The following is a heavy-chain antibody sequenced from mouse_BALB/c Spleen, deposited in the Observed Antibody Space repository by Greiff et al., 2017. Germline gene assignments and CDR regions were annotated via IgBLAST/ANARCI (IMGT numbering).Heavy chain of an antibody. CDR3: ARGGGNYRDYYAMDY. J-gene: IGHJ4*01. Sequence: EVKLMESGPGLVKPSQSLSLTCTVTGYSITSDYAWYWIRQSPGNILEWMGYISYSGSTSYNPSLKSRISITRDTSKNQFFLQLNSVTTEDTATYYCARGGGNYRDYYAMDYWGQGTSVTVSS. CDR2: ISYSGST. V-gene: IGHV3-2*02. CDR1: GYSITSDYA. D-gene: IGHD2-1*01.